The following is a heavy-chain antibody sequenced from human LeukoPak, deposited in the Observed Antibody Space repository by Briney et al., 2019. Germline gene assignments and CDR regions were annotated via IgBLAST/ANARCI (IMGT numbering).Heavy chain of an antibody. CDR3: ASSLAAAGTVWFDP. D-gene: IGHD6-13*01. J-gene: IGHJ5*02. CDR1: GGSISSSNW. CDR2: IYHSGST. V-gene: IGHV4-4*02. Sequence: SETLSLTCAVSGGSISSSNWWSWVRQPPGKGLEWIGEIYHSGSTNYNPSLKSRVTISVDTSKNQFSLKLSSVTAADTAVYYCASSLAAAGTVWFDPWGQGTLVTVSS.